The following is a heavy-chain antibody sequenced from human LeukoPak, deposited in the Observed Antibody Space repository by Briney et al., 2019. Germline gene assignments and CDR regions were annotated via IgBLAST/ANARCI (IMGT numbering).Heavy chain of an antibody. CDR3: ARVVPYYYGSGSSMGFDY. Sequence: GGSLRLSCAASGFTFSSYSMNWVRQAPGKGLEWVSSISSSSSYIYYADSVKGRFTISRDNAKNSLYLQMNSLRAEDTAVYYCARVVPYYYGSGSSMGFDYWGQGTLVTVS. CDR2: ISSSSSYI. V-gene: IGHV3-21*01. CDR1: GFTFSSYS. D-gene: IGHD3-10*01. J-gene: IGHJ4*02.